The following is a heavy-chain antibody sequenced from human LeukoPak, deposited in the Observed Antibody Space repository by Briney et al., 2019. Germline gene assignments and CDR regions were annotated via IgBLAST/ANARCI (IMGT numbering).Heavy chain of an antibody. V-gene: IGHV3-9*01. D-gene: IGHD3-3*01. CDR1: GFTFDDYA. J-gene: IGHJ4*02. CDR2: INWNSGRI. Sequence: GRSLRLSCAASGFTFDDYAMHWVRQAPGKGLEWVSGINWNSGRIGYADSVKGRFTISRDNAQNSLYLQMNSLRGEDTAVYYCARWGRWSAQVRYFDNWGQGTLVTVSS. CDR3: ARWGRWSAQVRYFDN.